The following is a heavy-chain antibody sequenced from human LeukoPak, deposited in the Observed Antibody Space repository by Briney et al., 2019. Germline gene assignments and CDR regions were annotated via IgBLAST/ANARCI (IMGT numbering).Heavy chain of an antibody. CDR1: GVTLSDYE. J-gene: IGHJ4*02. CDR2: MNRRGDRI. V-gene: IGHV3-48*03. Sequence: GGSLRLSCTVVGVTLSDYELNWVRQAPGKGPEWVSYMNRRGDRIDHADSVKGRFTMSRDIARKSVYLQMTSLRVEDTAVYYCTTRAPYTGYNNWGQGTLVTVSS. D-gene: IGHD5-18*01. CDR3: TTRAPYTGYNN.